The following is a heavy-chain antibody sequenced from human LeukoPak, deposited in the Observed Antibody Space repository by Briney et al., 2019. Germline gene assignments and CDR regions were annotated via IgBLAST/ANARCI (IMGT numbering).Heavy chain of an antibody. CDR3: AKDREPTVTTFADAFHL. CDR1: GYTFSDYR. D-gene: IGHD4-17*01. CDR2: INPKNGGA. Sequence: ASVKVSCKASGYTFSDYRLHWLRQAPGQGLEWMGWINPKNGGANYAHKFQGRVTMTRDTSISTVYMDLSRLRSDDTAVYYCAKDREPTVTTFADAFHLWGQGSMVTVSS. V-gene: IGHV1-2*02. J-gene: IGHJ3*01.